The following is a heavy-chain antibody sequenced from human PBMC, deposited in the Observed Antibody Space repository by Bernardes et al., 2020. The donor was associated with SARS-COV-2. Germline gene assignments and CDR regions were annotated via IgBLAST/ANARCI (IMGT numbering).Heavy chain of an antibody. J-gene: IGHJ4*02. D-gene: IGHD3-3*01. V-gene: IGHV3-74*01. CDR1: GFTFSSYW. CDR2: INSDGSST. Sequence: GGSLRLSCAASGFTFSSYWMHWVRQAPGKGLVWVSRINSDGSSTSYADSVKGRFTISRDNAKNTLYLQMNSLRAEDTAVYYCARELRYYDVWSGQTTFDYWGQGTLVTVSS. CDR3: ARELRYYDVWSGQTTFDY.